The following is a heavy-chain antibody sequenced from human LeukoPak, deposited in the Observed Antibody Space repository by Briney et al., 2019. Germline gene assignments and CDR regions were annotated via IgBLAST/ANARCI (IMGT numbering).Heavy chain of an antibody. CDR2: THVTENT. CDR1: GASISDYY. CDR3: ARGKLGTVNTLDC. J-gene: IGHJ4*02. Sequence: KPSETLSLTCNVSGASISDYYWTWIRQPAGRGLEWIGRTHVTENTKYNPSLRGRVTMSVDTSKKQVSLKLSSVTATDTAIYYCARGKLGTVNTLDCWGQGSLVTVSS. V-gene: IGHV4-4*07. D-gene: IGHD7-27*01.